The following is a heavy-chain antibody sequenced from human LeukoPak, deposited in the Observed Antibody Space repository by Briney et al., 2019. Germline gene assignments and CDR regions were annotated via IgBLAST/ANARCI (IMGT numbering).Heavy chain of an antibody. CDR3: ARLYYYGSAYHFDY. V-gene: IGHV4-59*08. Sequence: SETLSLTCTVSGGSTSADYWSWIRQPPGKGLEYIGYIYHSGTTNYNPSLKSRVTMSVDTSKNQFSLNLRSVTAADTVVYYCARLYYYGSAYHFDYWGQGTLVTVSP. CDR1: GGSTSADY. D-gene: IGHD3-10*01. J-gene: IGHJ4*02. CDR2: IYHSGTT.